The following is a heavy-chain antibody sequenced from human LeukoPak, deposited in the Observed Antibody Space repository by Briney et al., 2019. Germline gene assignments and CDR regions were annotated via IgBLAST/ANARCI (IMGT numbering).Heavy chain of an antibody. J-gene: IGHJ4*02. V-gene: IGHV3-23*01. CDR2: ISGSGGST. Sequence: GGSLRLSCAASGFTFNIYAMSWVRQAPGKGLEWVSTISGSGGSTYYADSVKGRFTISRDNSKNTLYLQMNSLRAEDTAVYYCAKEGREPTGDYWGQGTLVIVSS. CDR1: GFTFNIYA. CDR3: AKEGREPTGDY. D-gene: IGHD1-26*01.